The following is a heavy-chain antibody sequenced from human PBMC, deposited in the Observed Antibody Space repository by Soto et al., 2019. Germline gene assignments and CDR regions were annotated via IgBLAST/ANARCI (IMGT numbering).Heavy chain of an antibody. CDR1: GASMNSYH. V-gene: IGHV4-4*07. Sequence: SETLSLTCTVSGASMNSYHWSWIRQPAGKGLEWIGHIHSSGSTNYNPSLKSRVTMSVDTSKNQFSLRLMSLTAADTAVYYSARDQGVAAAGITWFDPWGQGSLVTVSS. CDR2: IHSSGST. D-gene: IGHD6-13*01. CDR3: ARDQGVAAAGITWFDP. J-gene: IGHJ5*02.